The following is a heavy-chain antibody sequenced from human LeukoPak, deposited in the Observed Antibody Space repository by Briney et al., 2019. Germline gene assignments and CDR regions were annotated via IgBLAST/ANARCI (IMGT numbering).Heavy chain of an antibody. V-gene: IGHV3-7*01. CDR3: ARDPLALHYYYYMDV. CDR1: GFTFSSYW. Sequence: GGSLRLSCTASGFTFSSYWMSWACQAPGKGLEWVANINLDGSEKNYVDSVKGRFTISRDNARKSLYLQMNSLRAEDTAVYYCARDPLALHYYYYMDVWGIGTTVTVSS. CDR2: INLDGSEK. J-gene: IGHJ6*03.